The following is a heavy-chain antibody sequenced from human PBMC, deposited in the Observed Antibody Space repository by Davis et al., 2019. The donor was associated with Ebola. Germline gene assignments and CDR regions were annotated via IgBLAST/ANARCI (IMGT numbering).Heavy chain of an antibody. D-gene: IGHD1-20*01. CDR3: ARAEYNWNYFAY. Sequence: ASVKVSCKASGYTFTSHGISWVRQAPGQGLEWMGWISAYNGNTNYAQKLQGRVTMTTDTSTSTAYMELRSLRSDDTAVYYCARAEYNWNYFAYWGQGTLVTVSS. J-gene: IGHJ4*02. CDR2: ISAYNGNT. CDR1: GYTFTSHG. V-gene: IGHV1-18*01.